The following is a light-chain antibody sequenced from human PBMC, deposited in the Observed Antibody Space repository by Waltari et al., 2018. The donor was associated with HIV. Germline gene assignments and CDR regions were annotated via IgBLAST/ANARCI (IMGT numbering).Light chain of an antibody. CDR1: SSNIGSNT. Sequence: QSVLNQSPSASGTPGQRVIISCSGGSSNIGSNTVTRYQQFPGTAPKLLIYSYGQRPSGVPERFSGSKSATSASLAISGLRSEDEADYYCATWDDSLNAWVFGGGTKLTVL. CDR2: SYG. V-gene: IGLV1-44*01. CDR3: ATWDDSLNAWV. J-gene: IGLJ3*02.